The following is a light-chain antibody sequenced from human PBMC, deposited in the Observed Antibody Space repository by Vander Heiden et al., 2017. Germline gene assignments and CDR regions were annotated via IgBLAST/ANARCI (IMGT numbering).Light chain of an antibody. CDR3: AAWDDNQNGLVV. J-gene: IGLJ2*01. CDR1: SSHIGCDT. CDR2: RST. V-gene: IGLV1-44*01. Sequence: QSVLTPPPSASGSPGHTLAIPCSGSSSHIGCDTVNCYQSLPGTAPKLLIYRSTQRPSGVPDRCSGSKSGTSASPAISGLQSEDEADYFCAAWDDNQNGLVVFGGGTKVTVL.